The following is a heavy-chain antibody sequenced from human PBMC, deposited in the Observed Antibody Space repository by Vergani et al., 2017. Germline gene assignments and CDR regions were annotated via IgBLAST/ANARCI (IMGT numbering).Heavy chain of an antibody. CDR3: VRDGSYCCANTCRNPSYVYYYHMGV. CDR2: IYYDGSKK. CDR1: GFTFSTYA. Sequence: QVQLVESGGGVVQPVRSLRLSCTSSGFTFSTYAMHWVRQAPGKGLEWVAIIYYDGSKKYYADSVKGRFTISRDNSRNTLDLLMSSLRAEDTAIYYCVRDGSYCCANTCRNPSYVYYYHMGVWGEGDKVTVS. J-gene: IGHJ6*03. D-gene: IGHD2-15*01. V-gene: IGHV3-33*01.